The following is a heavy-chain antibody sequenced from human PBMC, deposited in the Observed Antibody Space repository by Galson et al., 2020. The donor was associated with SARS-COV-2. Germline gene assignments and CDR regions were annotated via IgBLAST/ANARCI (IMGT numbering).Heavy chain of an antibody. Sequence: GESLKISCAASGFTFSTYGMHWVRQAPGKGLEWVAVVWSDGSHKYYADSVKGRFTISRDNSKNTLYLEMNSLTVEDTAVYYCARGGPTASTEGRDYWGQGTLVTVSS. J-gene: IGHJ4*02. CDR1: GFTFSTYG. CDR2: VWSDGSHK. CDR3: ARGGPTASTEGRDY. V-gene: IGHV3-33*01. D-gene: IGHD4-17*01.